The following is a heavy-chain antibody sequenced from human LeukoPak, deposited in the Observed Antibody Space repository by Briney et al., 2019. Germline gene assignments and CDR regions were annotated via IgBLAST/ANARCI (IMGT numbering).Heavy chain of an antibody. CDR2: ISSSSSYI. CDR1: GFTFSSYS. V-gene: IGHV3-21*01. J-gene: IGHJ4*02. Sequence: GGSLRLSCAASGFTFSSYSMYWVRQAPGKGLEWVSSISSSSSYIYYADSVKGRFTISRDNAKNSLYLQMNSLRAEDTAVYYCAREEHSSGWYVFPMDYWGQGTLVTVSS. CDR3: AREEHSSGWYVFPMDY. D-gene: IGHD6-19*01.